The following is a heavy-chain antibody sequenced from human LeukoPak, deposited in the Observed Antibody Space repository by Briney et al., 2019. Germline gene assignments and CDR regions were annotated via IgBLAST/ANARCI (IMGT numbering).Heavy chain of an antibody. J-gene: IGHJ6*02. V-gene: IGHV4-4*07. CDR3: ARDGQNYDFWSGYNYYYGMDV. D-gene: IGHD3-3*01. CDR2: IYTSGST. CDR1: GGSISSYY. Sequence: PSETLSLTCTVAGGSISSYYWSWIRQPAGKGLEWTGRIYTSGSTNYNPSLKSRVTMSVDTSKNQFSLKLSSVTAADTAVYYCARDGQNYDFWSGYNYYYGMDVWGQGTTVTVSS.